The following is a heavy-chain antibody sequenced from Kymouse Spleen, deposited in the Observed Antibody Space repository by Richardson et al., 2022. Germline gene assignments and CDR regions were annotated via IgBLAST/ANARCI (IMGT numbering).Heavy chain of an antibody. V-gene: IGHV3-13*01. D-gene: IGHD3-10*01. CDR1: GFTFSSYD. CDR2: IGTAGDT. CDR3: ARGLLWFGELGVVRP. J-gene: IGHJ5*02. Sequence: EVQLVESGGGLVQPGGSLRLSCAASGFTFSSYDMHWVRQATGKGLEWVSAIGTAGDTYYPGSVKGRFTISRENAKNSLYLQMNSLRAGDTAVYYCARGLLWFGELGVVRPLGPGNPGHRLL.